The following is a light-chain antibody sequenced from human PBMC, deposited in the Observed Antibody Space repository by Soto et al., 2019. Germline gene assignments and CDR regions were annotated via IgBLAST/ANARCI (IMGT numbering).Light chain of an antibody. CDR3: QSYDDTNQV. V-gene: IGLV6-57*01. J-gene: IGLJ3*02. Sequence: NFMLTQPHSVSESPGKTVIISCTRSSGSIASNYVQWYQQRPGSSPTTVIYEDNQRPSGVPDRFSGSIDSSSNSASLTISGLEKEDAADYYCQSYDDTNQVFGGGTKLTVL. CDR2: EDN. CDR1: SGSIASNY.